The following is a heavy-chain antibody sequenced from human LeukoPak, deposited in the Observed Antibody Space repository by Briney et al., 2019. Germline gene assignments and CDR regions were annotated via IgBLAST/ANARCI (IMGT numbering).Heavy chain of an antibody. CDR3: AKDSDYYHSSGYYYAYFQH. CDR2: IKQDGSDK. Sequence: GGSLRLSCAASGFTFSNYLMTWVRQAPGKGLEWVANIKQDGSDKYYVDSVKGRFTISRDNAQNSLHLQMNSLRAEDTAVYYCAKDSDYYHSSGYYYAYFQHWGQGTLVTVSS. CDR1: GFTFSNYL. J-gene: IGHJ1*01. D-gene: IGHD3-22*01. V-gene: IGHV3-7*01.